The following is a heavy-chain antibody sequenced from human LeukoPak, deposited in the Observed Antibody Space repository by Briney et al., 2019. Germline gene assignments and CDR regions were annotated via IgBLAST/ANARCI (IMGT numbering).Heavy chain of an antibody. CDR3: ARDPPNRNAFDI. V-gene: IGHV1-2*02. D-gene: IGHD1-14*01. CDR1: GYTFTGYY. Sequence: ASVKVSCKASGYTFTGYYMPWVRQAPGQGLEWMGWINPNSGGTNYAQKFRSSVTMTRDTSISTAYMELSRLRSDGTAVYYCARDPPNRNAFDIWGQGTMVTVSS. CDR2: INPNSGGT. J-gene: IGHJ3*02.